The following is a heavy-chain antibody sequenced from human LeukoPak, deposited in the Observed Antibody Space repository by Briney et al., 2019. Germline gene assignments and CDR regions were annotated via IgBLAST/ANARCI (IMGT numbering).Heavy chain of an antibody. J-gene: IGHJ6*02. CDR2: INPNSGGT. V-gene: IGHV1-2*02. CDR3: ARDELWSGEHYGMDV. CDR1: GYTFTGYY. D-gene: IGHD3-10*01. Sequence: ASVKVSCKASGYTFTGYYMHWVRQAPGQGLEWMGWINPNSGGTNYAQKFQGRVTMTRDTSISTAYMELSRLRSDDTAVYYCARDELWSGEHYGMDVWGQGTTVTVSS.